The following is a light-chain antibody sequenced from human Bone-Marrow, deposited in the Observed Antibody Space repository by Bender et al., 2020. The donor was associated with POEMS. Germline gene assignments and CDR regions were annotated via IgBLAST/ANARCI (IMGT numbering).Light chain of an antibody. V-gene: IGLV1-40*01. J-gene: IGLJ3*02. CDR3: CSYAGTSTWV. CDR1: SSNTGSGYD. Sequence: QSVLTQPPSVSGAPGQRVTISCTGSSSNTGSGYDINWYQHLPGTAPKLLIYGYNNRPSGVPDRFSGSKSGTSATLGITGLQTGDEADYYCCSYAGTSTWVFGGGTKVTVL. CDR2: GYN.